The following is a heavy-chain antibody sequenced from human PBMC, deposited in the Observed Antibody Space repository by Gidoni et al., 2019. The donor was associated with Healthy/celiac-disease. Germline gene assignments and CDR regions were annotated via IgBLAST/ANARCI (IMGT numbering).Heavy chain of an antibody. D-gene: IGHD6-19*01. V-gene: IGHV3-21*01. Sequence: EVQLVESGGGLVKPGGSLRLSCAASGFTFSSYRMNWVRQAPGKGLEWVSSISSSSSYIYYADSVKGRFTISRDNAKNSLYLQMNSLRAEDTAVYYCARDSSGWYGVYFDYWGQGTLVTVSS. CDR2: ISSSSSYI. J-gene: IGHJ4*02. CDR3: ARDSSGWYGVYFDY. CDR1: GFTFSSYR.